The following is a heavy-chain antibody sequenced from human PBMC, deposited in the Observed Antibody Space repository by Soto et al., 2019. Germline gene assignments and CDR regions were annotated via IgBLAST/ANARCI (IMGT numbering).Heavy chain of an antibody. CDR3: TTSSAAYYYGMDV. Sequence: SVSDGWMNWVRQAPGKGLEWVGRIKSKSDGGTTDYAAPVKGRFTISRDDSKTPLYLQMNSLKTEDTAVYYGTTSSAAYYYGMDVWGQGTTVTVSS. CDR2: IKSKSDGGTT. D-gene: IGHD6-13*01. J-gene: IGHJ6*02. CDR1: SVSDGW. V-gene: IGHV3-15*07.